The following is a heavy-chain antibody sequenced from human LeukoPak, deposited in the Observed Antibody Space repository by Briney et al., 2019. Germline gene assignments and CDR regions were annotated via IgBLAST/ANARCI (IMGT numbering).Heavy chain of an antibody. V-gene: IGHV1-69*13. CDR3: ARDPDS. J-gene: IGHJ4*02. CDR1: GGTFSTYT. Sequence: SVRVSCKASGGTFSTYTFSWVRQAPGQGLEWIGRIITIFGAANYAQKFQGRVTISADESTGTVYMELRSLRSEDTAVYYCARDPDSWGQGTPVTVSP. CDR2: IITIFGAA.